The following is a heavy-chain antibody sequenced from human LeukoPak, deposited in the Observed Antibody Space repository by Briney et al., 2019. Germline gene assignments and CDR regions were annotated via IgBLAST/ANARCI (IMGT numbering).Heavy chain of an antibody. V-gene: IGHV3-33*08. CDR2: IWHDDSKR. CDR3: AREEGRSPGSSSGH. J-gene: IGHJ4*02. D-gene: IGHD1-1*01. Sequence: SGGSLRLSCAASGFTFDDYAMHWVRQAPGKGLEWLALIWHDDSKRKYADSVKGRFTISRDNSKDTLYLQMDSLRVEDTAVYYCAREEGRSPGSSSGHWGQGTLVAVSS. CDR1: GFTFDDYA.